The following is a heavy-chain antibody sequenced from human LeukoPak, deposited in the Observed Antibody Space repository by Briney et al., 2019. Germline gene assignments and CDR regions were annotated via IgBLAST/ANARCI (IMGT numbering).Heavy chain of an antibody. Sequence: PGGSLRLSCEASGFTFYDYAMHWVRHAPGKGLEWVSGISWNSGSIDYAGSVKGRFTISRDNAKNSLYLQMDSLRAEDTALYYCAKDGDSSGWPYYFDYWGQGTLVTVSS. D-gene: IGHD6-19*01. J-gene: IGHJ4*02. V-gene: IGHV3-9*01. CDR2: ISWNSGSI. CDR3: AKDGDSSGWPYYFDY. CDR1: GFTFYDYA.